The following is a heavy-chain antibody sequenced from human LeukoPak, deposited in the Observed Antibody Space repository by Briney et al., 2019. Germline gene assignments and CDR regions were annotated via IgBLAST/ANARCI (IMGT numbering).Heavy chain of an antibody. D-gene: IGHD6-13*01. CDR2: IYSRPPT. Sequence: YIYSRPPTNYHPSLNSRVTISVDTSKNQFSLKLSSVTAADTAVYYCARADHIAAAGHLDYWGQGTLVTVSS. V-gene: IGHV4-59*01. J-gene: IGHJ4*02. CDR3: ARADHIAAAGHLDY.